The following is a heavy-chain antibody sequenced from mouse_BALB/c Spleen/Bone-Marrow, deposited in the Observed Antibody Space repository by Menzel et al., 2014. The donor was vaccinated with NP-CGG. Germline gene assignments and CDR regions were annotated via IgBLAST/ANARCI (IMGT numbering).Heavy chain of an antibody. CDR2: IDPANGNT. D-gene: IGHD4-1*01. J-gene: IGHJ4*01. CDR3: ARWEYYAMVF. V-gene: IGHV14-3*02. Sequence: QLKHTGAKLVHPGVSVKLSCTASDFNIKDTYMHWVKQRPEQRLEWIGRIDPANGNTKYDPKFQGKATITADTSSNTAYLQRSSLTSEDTAVYYCARWEYYAMVFWSQWASIAVST. CDR1: DFNIKDTY.